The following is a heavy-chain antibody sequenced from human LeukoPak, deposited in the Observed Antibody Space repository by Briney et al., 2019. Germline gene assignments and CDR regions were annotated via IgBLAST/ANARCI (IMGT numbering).Heavy chain of an antibody. CDR2: INHSGST. CDR1: GGSFSGHY. Sequence: PSETLSLTCAVYGGSFSGHYWSWIRQPPGKGLEWIGEINHSGSTNYNPSLKSRVTISVDTSKNQFSLKLSSVTAADTAVYYCARGSPRGVAVAGTGWFDPWGQGTLVTVSS. J-gene: IGHJ5*02. D-gene: IGHD6-19*01. V-gene: IGHV4-34*01. CDR3: ARGSPRGVAVAGTGWFDP.